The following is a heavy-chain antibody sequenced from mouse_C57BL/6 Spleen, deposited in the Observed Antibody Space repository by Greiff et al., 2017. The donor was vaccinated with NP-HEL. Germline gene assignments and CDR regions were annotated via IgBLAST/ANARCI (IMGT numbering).Heavy chain of an antibody. CDR2: IYPSDSET. CDR3: ARSGGSSYRYFDV. D-gene: IGHD1-1*01. J-gene: IGHJ1*03. V-gene: IGHV1-61*01. Sequence: QVQLQQSGAELVRPGSSVKLSCKASGYTFTSYWMDWVKQRPGQGLEWIGNIYPSDSETHYNQKFKDKATLTVDKSSSTAYMQLSSLTSEDSAVYYCARSGGSSYRYFDVWGTGTTVTVSS. CDR1: GYTFTSYW.